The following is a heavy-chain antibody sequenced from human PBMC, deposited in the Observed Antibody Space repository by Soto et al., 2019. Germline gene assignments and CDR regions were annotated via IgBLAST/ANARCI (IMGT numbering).Heavy chain of an antibody. Sequence: GGSLRLSCAASGFTFSSYSMNWVRQAPGKGLEWVSSISSSSSYIYYADSVKGRFTISRDNAKNSLYLQMNSLRAEDTAVYYCARQKGDGDYVDDIHDYWGQGTLVTVSS. CDR2: ISSSSSYI. J-gene: IGHJ4*02. CDR1: GFTFSSYS. V-gene: IGHV3-21*01. D-gene: IGHD4-17*01. CDR3: ARQKGDGDYVDDIHDY.